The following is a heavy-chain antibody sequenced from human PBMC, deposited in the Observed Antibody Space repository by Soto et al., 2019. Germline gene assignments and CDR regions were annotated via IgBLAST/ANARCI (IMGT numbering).Heavy chain of an antibody. J-gene: IGHJ6*02. Sequence: EVQLVESGGGLVKPGGSLRLSCAASGFTFSSYSMNWVRQAPGKGLEWVSSISSSSSYIYYADSVKGRFTISRDNAKNSPYLQMNSLRAEDTAVYYCARDGADILTGYYYYYGMDVWGQGTTVTVSS. CDR1: GFTFSSYS. CDR3: ARDGADILTGYYYYYGMDV. CDR2: ISSSSSYI. V-gene: IGHV3-21*01. D-gene: IGHD3-9*01.